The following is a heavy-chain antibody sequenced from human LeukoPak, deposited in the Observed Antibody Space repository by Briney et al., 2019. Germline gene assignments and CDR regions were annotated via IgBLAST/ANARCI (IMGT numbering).Heavy chain of an antibody. V-gene: IGHV3-33*07. CDR1: GFTFSRHG. CDR3: ARDRYNGSGSYSRGPDY. D-gene: IGHD3-10*01. CDR2: IWYDGSNK. J-gene: IGHJ4*02. Sequence: GGSLRLSCAASGFTFSRHGMYWVRQAPGKGLEWVAFIWYDGSNKLYGDSVKGRFSISRDNSKNTLYLQMNSLRPEDTAVYYCARDRYNGSGSYSRGPDYWGQGTLVTVPS.